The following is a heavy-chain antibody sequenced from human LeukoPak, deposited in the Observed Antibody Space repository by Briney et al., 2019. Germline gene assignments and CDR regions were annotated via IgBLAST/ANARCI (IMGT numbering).Heavy chain of an antibody. CDR3: ARHLHD. D-gene: IGHD3-16*01. Sequence: PGGSLRLSRAASGFTFSSYWMHWVRQAPGKGLVWVSRISEDGSSANYADSVKGRFTISRDNAKNTLYLQMNSLRAEDTAVYYCARHLHDWGQGTLVTVSS. CDR2: ISEDGSSA. J-gene: IGHJ4*02. CDR1: GFTFSSYW. V-gene: IGHV3-74*01.